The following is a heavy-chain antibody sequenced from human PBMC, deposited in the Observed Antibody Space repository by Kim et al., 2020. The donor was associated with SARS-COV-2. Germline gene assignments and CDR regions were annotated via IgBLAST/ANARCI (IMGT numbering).Heavy chain of an antibody. J-gene: IGHJ5*02. V-gene: IGHV4-61*01. Sequence: SETLSLTCTVSGGSVSSGSYYWSWIRQPPGKGLEWIGYIYYSGSTNYNPSLKSRVTISVDTSKNQFSLKLSSVTAADTAVYYCARLRPYCSGGSCRNWFDPWGQGTLVTVSS. CDR2: IYYSGST. D-gene: IGHD2-15*01. CDR3: ARLRPYCSGGSCRNWFDP. CDR1: GGSVSSGSYY.